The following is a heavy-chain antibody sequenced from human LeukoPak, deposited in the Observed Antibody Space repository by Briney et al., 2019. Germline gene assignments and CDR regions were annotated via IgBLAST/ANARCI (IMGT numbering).Heavy chain of an antibody. CDR1: GGTFSSYA. CDR2: IIPIFGTA. Sequence: SVKVSCKASGGTFSSYAISWVRQAPGQGPEWMGGIIPIFGTANYAQKFQGRVTITTDESTSTAYMELSSLRSEDTAVYYCASGVPDVLRFLEPYYFDYWGQGTLVTVSS. V-gene: IGHV1-69*05. D-gene: IGHD3-3*01. J-gene: IGHJ4*02. CDR3: ASGVPDVLRFLEPYYFDY.